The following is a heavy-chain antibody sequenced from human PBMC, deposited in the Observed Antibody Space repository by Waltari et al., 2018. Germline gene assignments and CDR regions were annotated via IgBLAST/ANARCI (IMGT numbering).Heavy chain of an antibody. D-gene: IGHD6-13*01. J-gene: IGHJ3*02. Sequence: EVQLLDSGVGLVQPGGSLRLSCAASVFTFISSWMCWVRQAPGKGLEWVANIKKDGSEKYYVEAVKGRFTISRDNAKNSLYLQMNSLRAEDTAVYYCASYSSSWLGAFDIWGQGTMVTVSA. CDR2: IKKDGSEK. CDR1: VFTFISSW. V-gene: IGHV3-7*01. CDR3: ASYSSSWLGAFDI.